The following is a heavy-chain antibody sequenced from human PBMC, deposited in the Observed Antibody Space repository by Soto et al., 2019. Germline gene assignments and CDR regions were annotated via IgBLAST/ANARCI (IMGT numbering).Heavy chain of an antibody. D-gene: IGHD3-16*01. CDR3: ARFTSKGGLNWFDP. J-gene: IGHJ5*02. CDR2: IFHMGGT. Sequence: PSETLSLTCTVSGASINRDYWSWIRQSPGKGLEWIGYIFHMGGTDYNPSLKSRVAISVDKSKNQFSLNLRSVTAADTAVYFCARFTSKGGLNWFDPCGQGTQVTVSS. V-gene: IGHV4-59*03. CDR1: GASINRDY.